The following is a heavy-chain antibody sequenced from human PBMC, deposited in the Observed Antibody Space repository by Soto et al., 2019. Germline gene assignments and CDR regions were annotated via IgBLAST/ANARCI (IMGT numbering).Heavy chain of an antibody. Sequence: PGGSLRLSCAVSGFTFRNYDLTWVRQAPGKGLEWVSTISGSGVRTDYGDSMKGRFTISRDNAKNSLYLEMNSLRAEDTAVYYCARESEDLTSNFDYWGQGTLVTVSS. J-gene: IGHJ4*02. CDR2: ISGSGVRT. CDR3: ARESEDLTSNFDY. CDR1: GFTFRNYD. V-gene: IGHV3-21*06.